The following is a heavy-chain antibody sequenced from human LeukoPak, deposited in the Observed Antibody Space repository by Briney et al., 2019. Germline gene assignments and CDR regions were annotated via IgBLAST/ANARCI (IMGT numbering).Heavy chain of an antibody. CDR3: ARSEYTSGSFDL. V-gene: IGHV3-48*03. CDR2: ISTSGSTI. J-gene: IGHJ2*01. D-gene: IGHD6-19*01. Sequence: PGGSLRLSCAASGFTFTSHEMNWVRQVPEQGLEWLAYISTSGSTIYYADSVKGRFTISRDNAKNSVYLQMTSLRVDDTGVYYCARSEYTSGSFDLWGRGTLVTVSS. CDR1: GFTFTSHE.